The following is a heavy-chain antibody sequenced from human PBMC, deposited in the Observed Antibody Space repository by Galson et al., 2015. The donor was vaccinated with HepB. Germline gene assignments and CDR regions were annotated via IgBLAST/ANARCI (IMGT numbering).Heavy chain of an antibody. Sequence: SLRLSCAASGFPFSSYAMHWVRQAPGKGLEWVAVIGYNGNEKYYTDSLKGRFTISRDNSKNTLFLQMNSLRAKDTAVYYCARGGIGAGVRAPLQYYYYMDVWGKGTTVTVSS. D-gene: IGHD3-10*01. V-gene: IGHV3-33*01. CDR2: IGYNGNEK. CDR1: GFPFSSYA. J-gene: IGHJ6*03. CDR3: ARGGIGAGVRAPLQYYYYMDV.